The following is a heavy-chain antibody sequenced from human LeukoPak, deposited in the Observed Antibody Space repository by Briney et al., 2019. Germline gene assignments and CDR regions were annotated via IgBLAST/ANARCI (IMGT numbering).Heavy chain of an antibody. D-gene: IGHD2-2*01. CDR2: ISAYNGNT. CDR3: ARDGNIVVVPAATYYYYYGMDV. CDR1: GYTFTSYG. Sequence: ASVKVSCKASGYTFTSYGINGVRQAPGQGLEWMGWISAYNGNTNYAQKLQGRVTMTTDTSTSTAYMELRSLRSDDTAVYYCARDGNIVVVPAATYYYYYGMDVWGQGTTVTVSS. J-gene: IGHJ6*02. V-gene: IGHV1-18*01.